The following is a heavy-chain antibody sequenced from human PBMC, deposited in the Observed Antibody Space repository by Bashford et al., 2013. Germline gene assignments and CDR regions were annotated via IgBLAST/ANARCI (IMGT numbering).Heavy chain of an antibody. Sequence: VASVKVSCKASGYQFSSYGISWVRQAPGQGLEWMGWVSPYNGDTDFAHNLLGRLSMTTDTSTTTAYMELRGLRSDDTAVYYCAKPPHYYYYYAMDVWGQGTTVTVSS. CDR3: AKPPHYYYYYAMDV. CDR2: VSPYNGDT. J-gene: IGHJ6*02. CDR1: GYQFSSYG. D-gene: IGHD1-14*01. V-gene: IGHV1-18*01.